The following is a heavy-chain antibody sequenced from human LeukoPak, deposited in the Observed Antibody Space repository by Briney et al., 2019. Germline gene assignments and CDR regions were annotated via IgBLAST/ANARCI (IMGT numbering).Heavy chain of an antibody. CDR2: IYYSGST. D-gene: IGHD3-10*01. CDR3: ARSFGDYGWFDP. V-gene: IGHV4-39*01. Sequence: SETLSLTCSVSGGSVSSSAYYWGWIRQPPGKGLEWIGTIYYSGSTYYNPSLESRVTISVDTSKNQFSLKLSSVTAADTAVYYCARSFGDYGWFDPWGQGTLVTVSS. CDR1: GGSVSSSAYY. J-gene: IGHJ5*02.